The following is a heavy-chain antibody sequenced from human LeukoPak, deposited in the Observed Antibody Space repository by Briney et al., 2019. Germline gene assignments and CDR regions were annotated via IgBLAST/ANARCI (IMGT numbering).Heavy chain of an antibody. CDR1: GFTFSSYS. CDR2: ISSSSSTI. CDR3: ARGVRGDLPYYYYYYMDV. Sequence: GGSLRLSCAASGFTFSSYSMNWVRQAPGKGLEWVSYISSSSSTIYYADSVKGRFTISRDNAKNSLYLQMNSLRAEDTAVYYCARGVRGDLPYYYYYYMDVWGKGTTVTVSS. J-gene: IGHJ6*03. V-gene: IGHV3-48*04. D-gene: IGHD3-10*01.